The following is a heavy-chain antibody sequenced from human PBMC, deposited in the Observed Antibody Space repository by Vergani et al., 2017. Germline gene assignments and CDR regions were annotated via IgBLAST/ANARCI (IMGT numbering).Heavy chain of an antibody. J-gene: IGHJ4*02. V-gene: IGHV4-38-2*02. Sequence: QVQLQESGPGLVKPSETLSLTCTVSNYSISRGYFWGWIRRPPGKGLEWIASFHHTGMTYNNPSLKSRVTISVDTAKNLISLTLNAGTAADTALYYCARQGGSGNVYHLFDSWGQGTLVTVSS. D-gene: IGHD3-10*01. CDR3: ARQGGSGNVYHLFDS. CDR2: FHHTGMT. CDR1: NYSISRGYF.